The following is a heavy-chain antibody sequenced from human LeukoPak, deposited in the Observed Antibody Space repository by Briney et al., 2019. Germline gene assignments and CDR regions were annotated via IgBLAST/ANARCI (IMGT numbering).Heavy chain of an antibody. CDR3: ARASGCSSTSCIQWDWFDP. J-gene: IGHJ5*02. D-gene: IGHD2-2*01. V-gene: IGHV1-2*01. CDR1: GYTFTDYY. CDR2: INSGGGGT. Sequence: GASVKVSCKASGYTFTDYYVHWVRQAPGQGLEWVGWINSGGGGTNFAHRFQSRVTRSRDTSMNKAHMDMSRLTSDDTSVYYCARASGCSSTSCIQWDWFDPWGQGTLVTVSS.